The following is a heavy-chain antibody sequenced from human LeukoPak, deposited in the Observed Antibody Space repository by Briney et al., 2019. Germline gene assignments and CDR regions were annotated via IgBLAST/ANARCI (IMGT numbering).Heavy chain of an antibody. J-gene: IGHJ4*02. V-gene: IGHV3-23*01. Sequence: GGSLRLSCAASGFIFSSYAMTWVRQAPGKGLEWVSTINAVDANTYYADSVKGRFTVSSDNSKNTLYLQMNSLRAEDTAVYYCAKDQGYSYDDYWGQGTLVTVSS. CDR3: AKDQGYSYDDY. CDR1: GFIFSSYA. CDR2: INAVDANT. D-gene: IGHD5-18*01.